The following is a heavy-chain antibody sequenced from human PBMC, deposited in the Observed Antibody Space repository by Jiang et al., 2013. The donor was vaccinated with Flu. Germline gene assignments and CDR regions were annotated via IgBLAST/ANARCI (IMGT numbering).Heavy chain of an antibody. CDR1: GFTFSSYA. CDR3: AKDQWARTLSSGWYK. J-gene: IGHJ4*02. CDR2: ISGSGGST. Sequence: SCAASGFTFSSYAMSRVRQAPGKGLEWVSAISGSGGSTYYADSVKGRFTISRDNSKNTLYLQMNSLRAEDTAVYYCAKDQWARTLSSGWYKWGQGTLVTVSS. D-gene: IGHD6-19*01. V-gene: IGHV3-23*01.